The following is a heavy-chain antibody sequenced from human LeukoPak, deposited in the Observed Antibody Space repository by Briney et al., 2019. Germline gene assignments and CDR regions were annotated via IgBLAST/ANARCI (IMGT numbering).Heavy chain of an antibody. J-gene: IGHJ4*02. CDR3: ARRTYSSGWYEDY. CDR1: GGSISSGDYY. V-gene: IGHV4-30-4*01. D-gene: IGHD6-19*01. Sequence: SETLSLTCTVSGGSISSGDYYWSWIRQPPGKGLEWIGYIYYSGSTYYNPSLKSRVTISVDTSKNQFSLKLSSVTAADTAVYYCARRTYSSGWYEDYWGQGTLVTVSS. CDR2: IYYSGST.